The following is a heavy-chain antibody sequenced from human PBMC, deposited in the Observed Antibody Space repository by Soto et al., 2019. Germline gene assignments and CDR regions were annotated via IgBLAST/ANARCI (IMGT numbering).Heavy chain of an antibody. CDR2: ISAYNGNT. CDR3: SRDPGPIAARNTELVCYYYMDV. CDR1: GYTFTSYG. J-gene: IGHJ6*03. D-gene: IGHD6-6*01. Sequence: QVQLVQSGAEVKKPGASVKVSCKASGYTFTSYGISWVRQAPGQGLEWMGWISAYNGNTNYAQKIQGRVTMTTDTSTSTAYMELRSLRSDDTAVYYCSRDPGPIAARNTELVCYYYMDVWGKGTTVTVSS. V-gene: IGHV1-18*01.